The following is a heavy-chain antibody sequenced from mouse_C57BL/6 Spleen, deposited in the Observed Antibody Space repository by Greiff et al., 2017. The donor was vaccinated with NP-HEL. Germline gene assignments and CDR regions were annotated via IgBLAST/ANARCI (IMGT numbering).Heavy chain of an antibody. CDR1: GFTFSSYA. CDR2: ISDAGSYT. V-gene: IGHV5-4*03. CDR3: SRGGADGSSYVRIAY. Sequence: EVKLMEPGGGLVKPGGSLKLSCAASGFTFSSYAMSWVRQTPEKRLEWVATISDAGSYTYYTDNVKGRFTFSRDNAKNNLYLQMSHLKSEDTAMCDRSRGGADGSSYVRIAYWGQGTLVTVSA. D-gene: IGHD1-1*01. J-gene: IGHJ3*01.